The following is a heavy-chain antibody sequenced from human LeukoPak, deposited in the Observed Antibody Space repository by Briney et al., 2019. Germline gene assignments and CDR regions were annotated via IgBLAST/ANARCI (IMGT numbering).Heavy chain of an antibody. CDR1: GFTFDDYA. CDR2: ISWNSGSI. V-gene: IGHV3-9*01. J-gene: IGHJ5*02. CDR3: AKDLRSNWFDP. Sequence: GRSLRLSCAASGFTFDDYAMHWVRQAPGKGLEWVSGISWNSGSIGYADSVKGRFTISRDNAKNSLYLQMNSLRAEDTAVYYCAKDLRSNWFDPWGQGTLVTVSS.